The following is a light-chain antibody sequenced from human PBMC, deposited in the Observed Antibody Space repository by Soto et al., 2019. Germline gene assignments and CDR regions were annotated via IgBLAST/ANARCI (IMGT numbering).Light chain of an antibody. V-gene: IGKV3-11*01. J-gene: IGKJ4*01. CDR2: DAS. CDR3: QQRSSWPLLT. Sequence: EIVLTQSPATLSLSPGERATLSCRASQSVSNYLAWFQQKPGQAPRLLIYDASNRATGIPARFSGSGSGTDFTLTISSLESEYFAVYYCQQRSSWPLLTFGGGTKVEI. CDR1: QSVSNY.